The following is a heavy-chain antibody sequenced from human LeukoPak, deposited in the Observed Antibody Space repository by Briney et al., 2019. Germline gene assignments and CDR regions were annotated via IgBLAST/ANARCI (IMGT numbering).Heavy chain of an antibody. D-gene: IGHD3-10*01. Sequence: ASVKVSCKASGYTFTGYYMHWVRQAPGQGLEWMGWINPNSGGTNYAQKFQGWVTMTRDTSISTAYMELSRLRSDDTAVYYCARGRGTMVRGVSPFDYWGQGTLVTVSS. V-gene: IGHV1-2*04. CDR3: ARGRGTMVRGVSPFDY. CDR1: GYTFTGYY. J-gene: IGHJ4*02. CDR2: INPNSGGT.